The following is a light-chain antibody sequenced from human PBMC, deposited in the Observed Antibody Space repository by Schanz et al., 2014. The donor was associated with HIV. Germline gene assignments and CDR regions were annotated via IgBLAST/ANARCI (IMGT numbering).Light chain of an antibody. CDR2: DVS. V-gene: IGKV3-20*01. CDR3: QHYSTSPIT. CDR1: QSVSSN. J-gene: IGKJ5*01. Sequence: EIVMTQSPATLSVSPGERVTLSCRASQSVSSNLAWYQQKPGRAPRLLIYDVSSRATDIPHRFSGSGSGTNFTLSISGLEPEDFAVYYCQHYSTSPITFGQGTRLEIK.